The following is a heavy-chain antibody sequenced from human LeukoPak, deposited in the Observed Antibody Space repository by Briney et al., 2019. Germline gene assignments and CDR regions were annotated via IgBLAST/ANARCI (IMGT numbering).Heavy chain of an antibody. Sequence: GGSLRLSCAASGFTFSSYSMNWVRQAPGKGLEWVSSISSSSSYIYYADSVKGRFTISRDNAKNSLYLQMNSLRAEDTAVYYCARDLVTMVRGVTPKGFDYWGQGTLVTVSS. CDR1: GFTFSSYS. CDR3: ARDLVTMVRGVTPKGFDY. CDR2: ISSSSSYI. V-gene: IGHV3-21*01. J-gene: IGHJ4*02. D-gene: IGHD3-10*01.